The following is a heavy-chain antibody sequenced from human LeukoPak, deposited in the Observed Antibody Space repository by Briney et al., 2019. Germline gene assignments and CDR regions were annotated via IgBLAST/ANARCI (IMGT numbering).Heavy chain of an antibody. D-gene: IGHD4-11*01. CDR3: ARDPSDFSNSPYDLYFDS. Sequence: GGSPRLSCAASRFSFSSYGMHWVRQAPGKGLEWVSVISFDGSKKWYADSVRGRFTISRDNSKKTLYLHMNSLGPQDTAVYYCARDPSDFSNSPYDLYFDSWGQGTLVTVSS. CDR2: ISFDGSKK. V-gene: IGHV3-30*01. CDR1: RFSFSSYG. J-gene: IGHJ4*02.